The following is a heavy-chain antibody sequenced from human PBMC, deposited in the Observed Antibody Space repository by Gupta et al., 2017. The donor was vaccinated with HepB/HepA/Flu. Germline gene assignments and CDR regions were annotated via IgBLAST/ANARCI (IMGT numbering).Heavy chain of an antibody. J-gene: IGHJ6*02. CDR2: VKQDGSEK. CDR3: ARRLLNYFGMDV. CDR1: GFTFSTYW. D-gene: IGHD6-25*01. Sequence: EVQLEGSGGGLVRPGGSLVLFCSASGFTFSTYWISWVRQAPGKGLEWVANVKQDGSEKYYVDSVKGRFTISRDNAKKSLYLQMNSLRDEDTAVYYCARRLLNYFGMDVWGQGTTVTGSS. V-gene: IGHV3-7*01.